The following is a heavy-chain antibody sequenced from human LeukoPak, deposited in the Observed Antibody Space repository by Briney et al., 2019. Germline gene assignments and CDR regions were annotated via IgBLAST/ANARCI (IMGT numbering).Heavy chain of an antibody. CDR2: MNPNSGNT. Sequence: GASVKVSCKASGYTYTSYDINWVRQATGQGLEWLGWMNPNSGNTGYAQKFQGRVTITRDTSISKAYMELSSLRSEDTAVYYCARDYGTNSGWFHLWGQGTLVTVSS. J-gene: IGHJ5*02. CDR3: ARDYGTNSGWFHL. V-gene: IGHV1-8*03. D-gene: IGHD4/OR15-4a*01. CDR1: GYTYTSYD.